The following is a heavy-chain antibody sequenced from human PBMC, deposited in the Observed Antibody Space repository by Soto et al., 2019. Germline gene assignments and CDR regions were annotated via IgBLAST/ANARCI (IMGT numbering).Heavy chain of an antibody. V-gene: IGHV4-59*02. Sequence: QVQLQESGPGLLKPSETLSLTCTISGGSVSTYYWSWIRQPPGKELEWIGLTSYSGNTNYNPSLTSRVAMAVDTSKNQFSLTLSSVTAADTAVYYCARDGVGPFDYWGQGTLVTVSS. D-gene: IGHD3-3*01. CDR2: TSYSGNT. CDR1: GGSVSTYY. CDR3: ARDGVGPFDY. J-gene: IGHJ4*02.